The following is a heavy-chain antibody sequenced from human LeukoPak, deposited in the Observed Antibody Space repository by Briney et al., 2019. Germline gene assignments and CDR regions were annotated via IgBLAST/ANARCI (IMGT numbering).Heavy chain of an antibody. CDR2: INPNSGGT. V-gene: IGHV1-2*02. D-gene: IGHD1-20*01. J-gene: IGHJ5*02. Sequence: ASVKVSCKASGYTFTGYYMHWVRQAPGQGLEWMGWINPNSGGTNYAQKFQGRVTMTTDTSTSTAYMELRSLRSDDTAVYYCARGSPYNWNDWFDPWGQGTLVTVSS. CDR1: GYTFTGYY. CDR3: ARGSPYNWNDWFDP.